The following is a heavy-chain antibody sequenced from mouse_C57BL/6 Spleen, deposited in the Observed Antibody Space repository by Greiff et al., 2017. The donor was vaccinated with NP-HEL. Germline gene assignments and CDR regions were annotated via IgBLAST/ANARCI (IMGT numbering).Heavy chain of an antibody. CDR1: GFTFSSYA. CDR3: ARDVRYYGSSSYAMDY. Sequence: DVKLVESGGGLVKPGGSLKLSCAASGFTFSSYAMSWVRQTPEKRLEWVATISDGGSYTYYPDNVQGRFTISRDNAKNNLYLQMSHLKSEDTAMYFCARDVRYYGSSSYAMDYWGQGTSVTVSS. V-gene: IGHV5-4*01. J-gene: IGHJ4*01. CDR2: ISDGGSYT. D-gene: IGHD1-1*01.